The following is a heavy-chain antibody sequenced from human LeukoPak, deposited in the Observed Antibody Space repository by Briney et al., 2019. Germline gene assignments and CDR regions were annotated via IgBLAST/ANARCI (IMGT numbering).Heavy chain of an antibody. CDR3: ARGDSIDY. J-gene: IGHJ4*02. CDR2: IYYSGST. D-gene: IGHD3-22*01. Sequence: PSETLSLTCTVSGVSVSSGSYYWSWIRQPPGKGLEWIGYIYYSGSTNYNPSLKSRVTISVDTSKNQFSLKLSSVTAADTAVYYCARGDSIDYWGQGTLVTVSS. CDR1: GVSVSSGSYY. V-gene: IGHV4-61*01.